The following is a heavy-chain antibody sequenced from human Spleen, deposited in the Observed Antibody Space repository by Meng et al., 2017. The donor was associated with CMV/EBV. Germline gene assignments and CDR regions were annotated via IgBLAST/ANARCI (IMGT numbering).Heavy chain of an antibody. CDR1: GFTFDDYT. V-gene: IGHV3-43*01. CDR2: ISWDGGSA. CDR3: ASPTITSGHFDC. D-gene: IGHD4-11*01. J-gene: IGHJ4*02. Sequence: GGSLRLSCAASGFTFDDYTMHWVRQAPGKGLEWVSLISWDGGSAYYADSVKGRFTISRDNFKNSLYLQMNSLTTDDTAVYYCASPTITSGHFDCWGQGTLVTVSS.